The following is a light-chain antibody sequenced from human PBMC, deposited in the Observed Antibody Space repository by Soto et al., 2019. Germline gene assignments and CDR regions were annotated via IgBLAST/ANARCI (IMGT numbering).Light chain of an antibody. CDR2: GAS. J-gene: IGKJ1*01. Sequence: MSQCPATLYVYTGERATLSCRASQSVSSNLAWYQQNLGQAPRLLIYGASTRATGIPARFSGSGSGTDFTLTISSLQSEDFAVYYCQQHNNFPRTFGQRSKLYIK. CDR1: QSVSSN. V-gene: IGKV3-15*01. CDR3: QQHNNFPRT.